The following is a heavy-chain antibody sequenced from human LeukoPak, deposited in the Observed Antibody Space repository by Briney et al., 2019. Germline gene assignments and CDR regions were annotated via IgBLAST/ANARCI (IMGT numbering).Heavy chain of an antibody. V-gene: IGHV3-53*01. CDR3: VRAENGMDV. J-gene: IGHJ6*02. CDR1: GFIVSGRY. CDR2: IYSGVGT. Sequence: PGGSLRLSCAASGFIVSGRYMSWVRQAPGKGLEWVSAIYSGVGTNYADSVKGRFTISRDNSRNTLYLQMSSLRAEDTAVYYCVRAENGMDVWGRGTAVTVS.